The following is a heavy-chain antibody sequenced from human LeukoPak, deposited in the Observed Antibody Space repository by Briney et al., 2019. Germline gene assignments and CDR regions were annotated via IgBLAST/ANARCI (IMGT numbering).Heavy chain of an antibody. Sequence: PGGSLRLSCAASGFTFSSYGMHWVRQAPGKGLEWVAVISYDGSNKYYADSVKGRFTISRDNSKNTLYLQMNSLRAEDTAVYYCAKVLSEYDSSGYYLVLYYYYGMDVWGQGTTVTVSS. CDR1: GFTFSSYG. V-gene: IGHV3-30*18. CDR2: ISYDGSNK. J-gene: IGHJ6*02. D-gene: IGHD3-22*01. CDR3: AKVLSEYDSSGYYLVLYYYYGMDV.